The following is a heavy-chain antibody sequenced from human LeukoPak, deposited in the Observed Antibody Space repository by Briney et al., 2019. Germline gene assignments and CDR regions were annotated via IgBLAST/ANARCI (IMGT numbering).Heavy chain of an antibody. Sequence: GASVKVSCKASGYTFTNSYIHWVRQAPGQGLEWMGWINTNTGDPTYAQDFTGRFVFSLDTSVSTAYLEISSLVAEDTAVYYCAKTPYRSYFDYWGQGTLVTVSS. D-gene: IGHD4-11*01. CDR3: AKTPYRSYFDY. V-gene: IGHV7-4-1*02. CDR1: GYTFTNSY. J-gene: IGHJ4*02. CDR2: INTNTGDP.